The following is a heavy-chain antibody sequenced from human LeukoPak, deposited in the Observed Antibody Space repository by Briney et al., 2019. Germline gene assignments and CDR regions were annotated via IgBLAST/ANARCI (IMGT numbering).Heavy chain of an antibody. V-gene: IGHV3-74*01. CDR1: GFTFTRYW. CDR2: INTDGSST. D-gene: IGHD2-2*02. CDR3: ATKRFLTCTSCYKGFDY. Sequence: GGSLRLSCAASGFTFTRYWMHWVRQAPGKGLVWVSRINTDGSSTAYADSVKGRFTISRDNAKNTVYLQMNSLRAEDTAVYYCATKRFLTCTSCYKGFDYWGQGTLVTVSS. J-gene: IGHJ4*02.